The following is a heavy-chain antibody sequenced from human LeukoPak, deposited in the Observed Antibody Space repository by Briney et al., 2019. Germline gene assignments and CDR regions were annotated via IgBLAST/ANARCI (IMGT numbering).Heavy chain of an antibody. Sequence: SETLSLTCTVSAYSISSGYYWGWIRQPPGKGLEWIGSLSHSGSTYYNPSLKGRVTISVDTSKNQFSLRLRSVTAADTAVYYCARDTDYFDYWGQGTLVTVSS. D-gene: IGHD4-17*01. J-gene: IGHJ4*02. CDR3: ARDTDYFDY. CDR1: AYSISSGYY. V-gene: IGHV4-38-2*02. CDR2: LSHSGST.